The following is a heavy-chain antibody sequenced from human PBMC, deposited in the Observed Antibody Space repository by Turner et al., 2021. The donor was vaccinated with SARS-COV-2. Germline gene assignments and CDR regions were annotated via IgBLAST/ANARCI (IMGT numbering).Heavy chain of an antibody. CDR2: INAGNGKT. CDR1: GYTFTSYA. V-gene: IGHV1-3*01. D-gene: IGHD2-2*02. Sequence: QVQLVQSGAEVKKPGASVKVSCKASGYTFTSYAMHWGRQAPGQRLEWMGWINAGNGKTKYSQKFQGRVTITRDTSASTAYMELSSLRSEDTAVYYCARDVGYCSSTSCYTGSHFDYWGQGTLVTVSS. CDR3: ARDVGYCSSTSCYTGSHFDY. J-gene: IGHJ4*02.